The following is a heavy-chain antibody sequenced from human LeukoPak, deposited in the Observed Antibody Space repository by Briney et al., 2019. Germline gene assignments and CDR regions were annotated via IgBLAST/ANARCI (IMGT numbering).Heavy chain of an antibody. CDR1: GFTFSSSA. CDR3: AKVSSSSCYGWNDY. D-gene: IGHD2-2*01. CDR2: ISGSGTGT. J-gene: IGHJ4*02. Sequence: PGGSLRLSCAASGFTFSSSAMSWVRQAPGKGLEWVSAISGSGTGTNHADSVKGRFTISRDNSKSTLYLQMNSLRAEDTAVYYCAKVSSSSCYGWNDYWGQGTLVTVSS. V-gene: IGHV3-23*01.